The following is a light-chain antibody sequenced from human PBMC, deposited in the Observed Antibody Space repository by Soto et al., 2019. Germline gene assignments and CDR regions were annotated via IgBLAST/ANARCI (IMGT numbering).Light chain of an antibody. J-gene: IGKJ3*01. CDR1: QSVSSSY. CDR2: GAS. CDR3: QQYGSSPQGVT. V-gene: IGKV3-20*01. Sequence: ILIAQSPATLSVSPGERATLSCRASQSVSSSYLAWYQQKPGQAPRLLIYGASSRATGIPDRFSGSGSGTDFTLTISRLEPEDFAVYYCQQYGSSPQGVTFGPGTKVDIK.